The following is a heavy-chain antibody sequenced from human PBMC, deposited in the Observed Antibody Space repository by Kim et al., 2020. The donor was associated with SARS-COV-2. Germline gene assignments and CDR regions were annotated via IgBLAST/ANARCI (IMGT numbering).Heavy chain of an antibody. CDR3: TRLYPGATPFDY. J-gene: IGHJ4*02. CDR1: GFTFSGSA. D-gene: IGHD1-26*01. V-gene: IGHV3-73*01. Sequence: GGSLRLSCAASGFTFSGSAMHWVRQASGKGLEWVGRIRSKANSYATAYAASVKGRFTISRDDSKNTAYLQMNSLKTEDTAVYYCTRLYPGATPFDYWGQGTLVTVSS. CDR2: IRSKANSYAT.